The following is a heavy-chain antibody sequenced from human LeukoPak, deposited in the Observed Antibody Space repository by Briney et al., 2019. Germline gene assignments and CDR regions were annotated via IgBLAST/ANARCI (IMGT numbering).Heavy chain of an antibody. Sequence: ASVKVSCKASGSTFSSYAISWVRQAPGQGLEWMGGIIPIFGTANYAQKFQGRVTITTDESTSTAYMELSSLRSEDTAVYYCARTQLGYCSSTSCYPDDYWGQGTLVTVSS. CDR3: ARTQLGYCSSTSCYPDDY. CDR1: GSTFSSYA. V-gene: IGHV1-69*05. CDR2: IIPIFGTA. J-gene: IGHJ4*02. D-gene: IGHD2-2*01.